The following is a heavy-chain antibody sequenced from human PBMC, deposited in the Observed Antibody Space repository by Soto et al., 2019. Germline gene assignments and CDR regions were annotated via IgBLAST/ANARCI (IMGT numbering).Heavy chain of an antibody. D-gene: IGHD3-10*01. CDR2: INGNGSST. CDR1: GFTFSSYW. CDR3: ARVSRGSSVNFDY. V-gene: IGHV3-74*01. Sequence: EVQLVESGGGLVQPGGSLRLSCAASGFTFSSYWMHWVRQAPGKGLVWVSRINGNGSSTNYADSVQGRFTISRDNAKNTLYLQMNSLRAEDTAVYYCARVSRGSSVNFDYWGQGTLVTVSS. J-gene: IGHJ4*02.